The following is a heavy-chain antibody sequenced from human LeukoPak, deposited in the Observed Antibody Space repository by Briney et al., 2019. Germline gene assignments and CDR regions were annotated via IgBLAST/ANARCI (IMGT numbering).Heavy chain of an antibody. CDR1: GFTFSSYA. D-gene: IGHD2-21*01. CDR3: ATAPTEDGDGSSPGY. CDR2: VSGSGGST. J-gene: IGHJ4*02. V-gene: IGHV3-23*01. Sequence: GGSLRLSCAASGFTFSSYAMSWVRQAPGKGLEWVSAVSGSGGSTYYADSVKGRFTISRDNSKNTLYLQMNSLRAEDTAVYYCATAPTEDGDGSSPGYWGQGTLVTVSS.